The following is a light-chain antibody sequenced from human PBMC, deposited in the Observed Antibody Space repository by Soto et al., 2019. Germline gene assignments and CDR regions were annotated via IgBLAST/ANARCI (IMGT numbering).Light chain of an antibody. V-gene: IGKV3-20*01. CDR3: QQYSSSPYT. CDR1: QPVSSTY. J-gene: IGKJ2*01. CDR2: SAS. Sequence: EIVLTQSPGTLSLSPGERATLSCRASQPVSSTYFAWYQQEPGQAPRLIIYSASSRATGVPDRFSGSGSGTDFTLTISRLEPEDFAVYYCQQYSSSPYTFGQWSKVDIK.